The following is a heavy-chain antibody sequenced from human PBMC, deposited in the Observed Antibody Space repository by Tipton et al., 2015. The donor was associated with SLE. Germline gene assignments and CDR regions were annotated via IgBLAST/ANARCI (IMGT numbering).Heavy chain of an antibody. CDR3: ARGLLGYSVSGSYEA. J-gene: IGHJ4*02. CDR1: GGSISSSSYY. Sequence: TLSLTCTVSGGSISSSSYYWGWVRQPPGKGLEWIGSLYYGVSTYYNPSLKSRVTISADTSKKQFSLKVSSVTAADTAVYYCARGLLGYSVSGSYEAWGQGTLVTVSS. V-gene: IGHV4-39*07. D-gene: IGHD3-10*01. CDR2: LYYGVST.